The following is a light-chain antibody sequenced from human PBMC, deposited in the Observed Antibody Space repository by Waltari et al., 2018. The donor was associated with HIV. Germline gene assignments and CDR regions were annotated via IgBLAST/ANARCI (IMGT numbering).Light chain of an antibody. J-gene: IGKJ2*01. CDR3: QQYDGLPYT. Sequence: DIQMTQSPSSLSASLGDRVTFTCQASQDITNYLNWYQQKPGKAPKLLIYGASNLETGVPSRFSGSGSGTYFTFTISSLQPEDLATYHCQQYDGLPYTFGQGTKLDVK. CDR1: QDITNY. V-gene: IGKV1-33*01. CDR2: GAS.